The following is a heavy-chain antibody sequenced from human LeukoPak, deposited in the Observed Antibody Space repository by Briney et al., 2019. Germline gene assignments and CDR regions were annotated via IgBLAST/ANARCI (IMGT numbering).Heavy chain of an antibody. CDR3: ARDADWLTGYYDY. V-gene: IGHV3-21*01. J-gene: IGHJ4*02. CDR1: GFTFSSYS. D-gene: IGHD3-9*01. Sequence: GGSLRLSCAASGFTFSSYSMNWVRQAPGKGLEWVSSISSSSSYIYYADSVKGRFTISRDNAKNSLYLQMNSLRAEDTAVCYCARDADWLTGYYDYWGQGTLVTVSS. CDR2: ISSSSSYI.